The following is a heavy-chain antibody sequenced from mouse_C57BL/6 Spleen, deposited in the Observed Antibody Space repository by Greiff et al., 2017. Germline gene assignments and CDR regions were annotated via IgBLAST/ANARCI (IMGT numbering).Heavy chain of an antibody. CDR3: ARLELGGYYFDY. CDR1: GFTFSSYG. D-gene: IGHD4-1*01. V-gene: IGHV5-6*01. Sequence: EVMLVESGGDLVKPGGSLKLSCAASGFTFSSYGMSWVRQTPDKRLEWVATISSGGSYTYYPDSVKGRFTISRDNAKNTLYLQMSSLKSEDTAMYYCARLELGGYYFDYWGQGTTLTVSS. J-gene: IGHJ2*01. CDR2: ISSGGSYT.